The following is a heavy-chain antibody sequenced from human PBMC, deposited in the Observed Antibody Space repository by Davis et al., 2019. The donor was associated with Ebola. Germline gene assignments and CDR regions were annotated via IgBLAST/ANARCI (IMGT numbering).Heavy chain of an antibody. CDR2: IYYSGST. CDR3: ARGSGSGGLNWFDP. D-gene: IGHD3-10*01. CDR1: GFTFSSYW. Sequence: SQTLSLTCAASGFTFSSYWMSWVRQAPGKGLEWVGSIYYSGSTYYNPSLKSRVTISVDSSKNEFSLKLSSVTAADTAVYYCARGSGSGGLNWFDPWGQGTLVTVSS. V-gene: IGHV4-39*07. J-gene: IGHJ5*02.